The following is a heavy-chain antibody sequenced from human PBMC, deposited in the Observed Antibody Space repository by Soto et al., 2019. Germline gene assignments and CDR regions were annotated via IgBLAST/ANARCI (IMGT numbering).Heavy chain of an antibody. CDR1: GFTFSSYS. V-gene: IGHV3-21*01. CDR2: ISSSSSYI. Sequence: GGSLILSFAASGFTFSSYSINLVRQAPGKGLEWVSSISSSSSYIYYADSVKGRFTISRDNAKNSLYLQMNGLRAEDTAVYYCARDQDIVVVPAASPPPLGMDVWGHGTTVTVSS. D-gene: IGHD2-2*01. J-gene: IGHJ6*02. CDR3: ARDQDIVVVPAASPPPLGMDV.